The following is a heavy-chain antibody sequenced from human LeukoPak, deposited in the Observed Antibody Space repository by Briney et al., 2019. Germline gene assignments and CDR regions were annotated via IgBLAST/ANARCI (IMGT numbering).Heavy chain of an antibody. CDR3: AKYLSGRYSGLDY. Sequence: GGSLRLSCAASGFTFSSYAMSWVRQAPGKGLEWVSAISGSGGSTYYADSVKGRFTISRDNSKNTLYLQMNSLRAEDTAVYYCAKYLSGRYSGLDYWGQETLVTVSS. CDR1: GFTFSSYA. D-gene: IGHD1-26*01. V-gene: IGHV3-23*01. J-gene: IGHJ4*02. CDR2: ISGSGGST.